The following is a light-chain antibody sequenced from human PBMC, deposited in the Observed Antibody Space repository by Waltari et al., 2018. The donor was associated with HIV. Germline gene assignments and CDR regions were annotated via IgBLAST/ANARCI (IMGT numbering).Light chain of an antibody. CDR2: DAS. CDR3: QQRDKWPPSYT. CDR1: QSISSY. V-gene: IGKV3-11*01. J-gene: IGKJ2*01. Sequence: EIVLTQSPATLSLSPGHTATLSCRASQSISSYLAWYQQKPGQAPRLLIYDASHRATGIPARFSGSGSGTDVTLTIGPLEPEDFAVYYCQQRDKWPPSYTFGQGTRVEI.